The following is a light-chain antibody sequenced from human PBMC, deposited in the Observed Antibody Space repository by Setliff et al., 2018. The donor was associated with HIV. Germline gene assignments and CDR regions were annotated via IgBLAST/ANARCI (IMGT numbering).Light chain of an antibody. V-gene: IGLV2-11*01. CDR3: SSFAGRLHV. J-gene: IGLJ1*01. CDR1: SSHVGSYNY. Sequence: QSVLTQPRSVSGSPGQSVTIPCTGTSSHVGSYNYVTWYQQHPGKVPKLMIYDVTRRPSGVPDRFSGSRSGNTASLTISGLQAEDEADYYCSSFAGRLHVFGTGTKVTVL. CDR2: DVT.